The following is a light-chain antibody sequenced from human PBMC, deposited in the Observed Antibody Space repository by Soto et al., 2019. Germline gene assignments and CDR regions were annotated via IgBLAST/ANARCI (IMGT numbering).Light chain of an antibody. Sequence: QSVLAQPTSVSGSPGQSITISCTVNFGGYNSVSWYQQHPGTAPKLLIYDVTHRPSGVSSRFSGSKSGNTASLTISGLQAEDEADYYCSSFTTTSRVFGGGTKLTVL. CDR1: FGGYNS. J-gene: IGLJ3*02. CDR2: DVT. V-gene: IGLV2-14*03. CDR3: SSFTTTSRV.